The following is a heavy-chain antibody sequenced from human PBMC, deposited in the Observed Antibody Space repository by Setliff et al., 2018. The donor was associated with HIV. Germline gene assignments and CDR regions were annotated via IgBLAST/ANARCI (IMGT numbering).Heavy chain of an antibody. CDR1: GETFRGYK. V-gene: IGHV4-34*01. CDR2: IDHIGST. D-gene: IGHD3-16*01. CDR3: ARRAMWGDLDY. J-gene: IGHJ4*02. Sequence: NPSETLSLTCGVSGETFRGYKWSWIRQSPGKGLEWIGEIDHIGSTTYNPSLKTRTTMSSDTSKRQFSLKLSSVTAADTATYYCARRAMWGDLDYWGQGALVTVTS.